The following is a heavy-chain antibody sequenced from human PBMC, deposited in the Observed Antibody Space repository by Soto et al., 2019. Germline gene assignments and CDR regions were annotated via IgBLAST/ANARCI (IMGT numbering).Heavy chain of an antibody. Sequence: QVHLAESGGGVVQPGRSLRLSCIASGFTFSTYSIHWVRQAPGRGLEWLAVISFDGKVKYYADSVKGRFTVSRDNFKDTVFLEMNSLRTADTSIYHCANQFSGDNWFFELWGRGTLVPVSS. J-gene: IGHJ2*01. V-gene: IGHV3-30*18. CDR3: ANQFSGDNWFFEL. CDR2: ISFDGKVK. CDR1: GFTFSTYS. D-gene: IGHD3-10*01.